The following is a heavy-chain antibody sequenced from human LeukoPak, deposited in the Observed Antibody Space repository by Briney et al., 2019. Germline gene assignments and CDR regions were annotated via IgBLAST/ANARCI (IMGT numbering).Heavy chain of an antibody. CDR3: ARVELYYYGMDV. V-gene: IGHV4-39*07. D-gene: IGHD1-1*01. CDR1: GGSISSSSYY. J-gene: IGHJ6*02. Sequence: SETLSLTCTVSGGSISSSSYYWGWIRQPPGKGLEWIGSIYYSGSTYYNPSLKSRVTISVDTSKNQFSLKLSSVTAADTAVYYCARVELYYYGMDVWGQGTTVTVSS. CDR2: IYYSGST.